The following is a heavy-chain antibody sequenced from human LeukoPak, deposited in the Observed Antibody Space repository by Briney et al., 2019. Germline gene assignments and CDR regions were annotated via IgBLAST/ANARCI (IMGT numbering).Heavy chain of an antibody. J-gene: IGHJ5*02. CDR2: IYHSGST. Sequence: PGGSLRLSCAASGFTFSTYWMHWVRQAPGKGLEWIGEIYHSGSTNYSPSLKSRVIMSFDPSKNQFSLKLNSVTAADTAFYYCVRDRGLGRGFDPWGQGTMVTVSS. D-gene: IGHD3-16*01. CDR3: VRDRGLGRGFDP. V-gene: IGHV4-4*02. CDR1: GFTFSTYW.